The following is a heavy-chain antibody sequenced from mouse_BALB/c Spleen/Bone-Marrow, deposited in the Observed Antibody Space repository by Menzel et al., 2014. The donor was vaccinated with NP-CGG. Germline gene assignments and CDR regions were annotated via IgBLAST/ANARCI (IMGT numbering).Heavy chain of an antibody. CDR3: ACSGDRSGYGFAY. D-gene: IGHD3-2*01. V-gene: IGHV1S33*01. Sequence: LQESGPELVKPGALVKISCKASGYTFTSYDINWVKQRPGQGPEWIGWIYPGDGSSKYNEKFKGKATLTADKSSSTAYMQLSSLTSENSAVYFCACSGDRSGYGFAYWGQGTLVTVSA. CDR1: GYTFTSYD. J-gene: IGHJ3*01. CDR2: IYPGDGSS.